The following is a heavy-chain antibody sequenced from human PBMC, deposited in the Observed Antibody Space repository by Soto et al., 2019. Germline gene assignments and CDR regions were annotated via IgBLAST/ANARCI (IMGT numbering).Heavy chain of an antibody. CDR3: ARSYGCTNAVCYFEGSDY. J-gene: IGHJ4*02. D-gene: IGHD2-8*01. V-gene: IGHV1-18*01. Sequence: PGASVKVSCKASGYSFTNYGISWVRQAPGQGLQWMGWISAYNGNTNYAQKLQGRVTMTTDTSTSTAYMELRSLRSDDTAVYYCARSYGCTNAVCYFEGSDYWGQGTLVTVSS. CDR1: GYSFTNYG. CDR2: ISAYNGNT.